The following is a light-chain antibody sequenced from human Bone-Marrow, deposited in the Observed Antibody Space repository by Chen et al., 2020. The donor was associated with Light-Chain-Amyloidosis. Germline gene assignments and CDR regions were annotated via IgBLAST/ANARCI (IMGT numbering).Light chain of an antibody. CDR1: SGYIASNY. CDR3: QSYDIAKV. J-gene: IGLJ2*01. V-gene: IGLV6-57*01. Sequence: NFVLIQPHSVSESPGKTVTISCTRSSGYIASNYVHWYQQRPGRSPTILSYEDNQRPSRVPDRFSGSIDRSSNAASLTISGLKTEDEGDYYCQSYDIAKVFGGGTKVTVL. CDR2: EDN.